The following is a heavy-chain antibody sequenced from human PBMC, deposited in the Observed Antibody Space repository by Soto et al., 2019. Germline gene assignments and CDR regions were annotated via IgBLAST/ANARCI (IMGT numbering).Heavy chain of an antibody. CDR2: INHSGST. CDR1: GGSFSGYY. V-gene: IGHV4-34*01. CDR3: ARGGIAAAGTHSWVFDY. Sequence: SETLSLTCAVYGGSFSGYYWSWIRQPPGKGLEWIGEINHSGSTNYNPSLKSRVTISVDTSKNQFSLKLSSVTAADTAVYYCARGGIAAAGTHSWVFDYWGQGTLGTVSS. J-gene: IGHJ4*02. D-gene: IGHD6-13*01.